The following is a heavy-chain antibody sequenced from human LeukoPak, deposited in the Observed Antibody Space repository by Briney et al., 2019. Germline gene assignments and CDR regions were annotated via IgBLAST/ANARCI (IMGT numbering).Heavy chain of an antibody. J-gene: IGHJ4*02. D-gene: IGHD3-22*01. CDR3: AKGATYYYDSSGYYYFDY. V-gene: IGHV3-30*02. Sequence: GGSLRLSCAASGFSFSNYGMHWVRQAPGRGLEWVAFVRYDGSNKYYADSVKGRFTISRDNSKNTLYLQMNSLRAEDTAVYYCAKGATYYYDSSGYYYFDYWGQGTLVTVSS. CDR1: GFSFSNYG. CDR2: VRYDGSNK.